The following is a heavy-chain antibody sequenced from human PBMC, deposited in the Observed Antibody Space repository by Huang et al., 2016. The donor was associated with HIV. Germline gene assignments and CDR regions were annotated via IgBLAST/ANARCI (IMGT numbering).Heavy chain of an antibody. V-gene: IGHV3-15*01. Sequence: EVQLVESGGGLVKAGGSLRLSCAGYGFTFTNAWMSWVQQAPGKGREWVGRIKSKLDGGTADYAALVIGRFITSRDDSKHTVHLHMNSLKSEDTGTYYCATDTAGTNDAFNIWGQGTKVTVSS. CDR2: IKSKLDGGTA. J-gene: IGHJ3*02. D-gene: IGHD4-17*01. CDR3: ATDTAGTNDAFNI. CDR1: GFTFTNAW.